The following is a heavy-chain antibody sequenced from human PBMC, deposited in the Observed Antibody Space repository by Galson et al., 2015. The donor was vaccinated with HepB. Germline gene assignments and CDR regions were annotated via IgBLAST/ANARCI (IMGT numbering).Heavy chain of an antibody. J-gene: IGHJ4*02. Sequence: SLRLSRAASGFTLTNAWMKWVRQAPGKGLEWVGRLKSKASGGTTDYAAHMKGRFTISRDDSKNTLFLEMNSLKPEDTAVYYCTASRDTSNYRFDYWGQGTLVTVSS. CDR3: TASRDTSNYRFDY. CDR1: GFTLTNAW. D-gene: IGHD3-9*01. CDR2: LKSKASGGTT. V-gene: IGHV3-15*07.